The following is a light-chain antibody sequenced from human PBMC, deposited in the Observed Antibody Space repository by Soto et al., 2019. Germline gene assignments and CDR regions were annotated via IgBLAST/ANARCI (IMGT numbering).Light chain of an antibody. CDR2: DAS. Sequence: VSVGGGVTITCRASQTISRWLAWYQQKPGRAPKLLIYDASTLESGVPSRFSGSGSETEFALTIRSLQSGDIATPFCHSRALGQGTRVEIK. V-gene: IGKV1-5*01. CDR1: QTISRW. J-gene: IGKJ5*01. CDR3: HSRA.